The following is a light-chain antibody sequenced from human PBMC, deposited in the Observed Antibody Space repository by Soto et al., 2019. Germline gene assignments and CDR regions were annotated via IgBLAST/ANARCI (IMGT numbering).Light chain of an antibody. CDR2: DTS. CDR1: QYISAW. CDR3: QQYNSYSGT. J-gene: IGKJ1*01. Sequence: IRMTQSPSSFSASTGDRVTITCRASQYISAWLAWYQLKPGKAPALLIYDTSSLHKGVPSRFSGSGSGTEFTLTISSLQPDDFATYYCQQYNSYSGTFGQGTKVDIK. V-gene: IGKV1-5*01.